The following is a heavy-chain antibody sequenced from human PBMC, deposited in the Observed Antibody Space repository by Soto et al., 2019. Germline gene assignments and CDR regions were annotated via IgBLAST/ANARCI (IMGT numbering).Heavy chain of an antibody. D-gene: IGHD6-19*01. CDR3: ARDRGYTSGSYGGAFDF. CDR2: ISSSGTSI. Sequence: EVQLVESGGGLVQPGGSLRLSCAASRFTFSRYEMNWVRQAPGKGLEWVASISSSGTSIYYADSVKGRFSISRDDDKNSVYLAMNSLRVDDTAAYYCARDRGYTSGSYGGAFDFWGQGTLVTVSS. CDR1: RFTFSRYE. J-gene: IGHJ4*02. V-gene: IGHV3-48*03.